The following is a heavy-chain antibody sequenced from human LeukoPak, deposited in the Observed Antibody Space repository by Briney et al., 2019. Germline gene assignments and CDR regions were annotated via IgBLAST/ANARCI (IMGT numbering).Heavy chain of an antibody. CDR1: GYSFTNYW. Sequence: ESLKISCKGSGYSFTNYWIGWVRQMPGKGLEWMGIIYPGDSDTRYSPSFQGQATISADKSISTAYLQWSSLKASDTAMYYCARRAAYDSSGYGVGYWGQGTLVTVSS. CDR3: ARRAAYDSSGYGVGY. J-gene: IGHJ4*02. D-gene: IGHD3-22*01. V-gene: IGHV5-51*01. CDR2: IYPGDSDT.